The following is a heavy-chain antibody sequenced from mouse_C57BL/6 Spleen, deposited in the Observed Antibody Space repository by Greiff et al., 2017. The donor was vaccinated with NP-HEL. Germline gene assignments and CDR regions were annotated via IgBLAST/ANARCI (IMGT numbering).Heavy chain of an antibody. Sequence: EVQLVESGGDLVKPGGSLKLSCAASGFTFSSYGMSWVRQTPDKRLEWVATISSGGSYTYYPDSVKGRFTISRDNAKNTLYLQMSSLKSEDTAMYYSARQDGSSSYARDYWGQGTSVTVSS. J-gene: IGHJ4*01. CDR2: ISSGGSYT. D-gene: IGHD1-1*01. CDR3: ARQDGSSSYARDY. CDR1: GFTFSSYG. V-gene: IGHV5-6*01.